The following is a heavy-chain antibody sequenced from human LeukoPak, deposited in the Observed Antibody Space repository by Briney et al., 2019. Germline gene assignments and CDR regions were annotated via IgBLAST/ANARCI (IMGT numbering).Heavy chain of an antibody. V-gene: IGHV1-24*01. D-gene: IGHD1-26*01. CDR3: ATDPVGYYYYGMDV. Sequence: GASVKVSCKVSGYTLTELSMHWVRQAPGKGLEWMGGFDPEDGETIYAQKFQGRVTMTEDTSTDTAYMELSSLRSGDTAVYYCATDPVGYYYYGMDVWGQGTTVTVSS. J-gene: IGHJ6*02. CDR1: GYTLTELS. CDR2: FDPEDGET.